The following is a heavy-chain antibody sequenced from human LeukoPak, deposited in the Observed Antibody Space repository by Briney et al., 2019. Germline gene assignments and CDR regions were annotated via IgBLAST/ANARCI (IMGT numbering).Heavy chain of an antibody. CDR3: ARSLSYFDWLLSNADAFDI. Sequence: PGGSLRLSCAASGFTFSSYSMNWVRQAPGKGLEWVSSISSSSSYIYYADSVKGRFTISRDNAKNSLYLQMNSMRAEDTAVYYCARSLSYFDWLLSNADAFDIWGQGTMVTVSS. D-gene: IGHD3-9*01. V-gene: IGHV3-21*01. J-gene: IGHJ3*02. CDR1: GFTFSSYS. CDR2: ISSSSSYI.